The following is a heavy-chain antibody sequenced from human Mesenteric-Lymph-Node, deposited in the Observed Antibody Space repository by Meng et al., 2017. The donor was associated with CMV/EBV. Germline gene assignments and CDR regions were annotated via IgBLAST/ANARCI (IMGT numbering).Heavy chain of an antibody. CDR3: ARSLKASYSSGWSTTLEY. CDR2: IYNDGSSE. D-gene: IGHD3-22*01. J-gene: IGHJ4*02. CDR1: EFSLSTYC. V-gene: IGHV3-74*03. Sequence: GESLKISCAISEFSLSTYCIHWVRQVPGKGLVWVARIYNDGSSEKYADSVKGRVTIFRDNAKNTFFLQMNSLRGEDSATYYCARSLKASYSSGWSTTLEYWGQGTLVTVS.